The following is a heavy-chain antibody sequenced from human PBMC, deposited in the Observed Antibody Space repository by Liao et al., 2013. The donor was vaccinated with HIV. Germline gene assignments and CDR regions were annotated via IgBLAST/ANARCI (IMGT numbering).Heavy chain of an antibody. CDR2: INHSGST. D-gene: IGHD4-17*01. Sequence: QVQLQQWGAGLLKPSETLSLTCAVYGGSFSGYYWNWIRQSPGKGLEWIGEINHSGSTNYNPSLKSRVIISLDTSKNQFSLRLSSVTAADTALYYCARGSRGTVTPFQHWGQGTLVTVSS. CDR1: GGSFSGYY. V-gene: IGHV4-34*02. CDR3: ARGSRGTVTPFQH. J-gene: IGHJ1*01.